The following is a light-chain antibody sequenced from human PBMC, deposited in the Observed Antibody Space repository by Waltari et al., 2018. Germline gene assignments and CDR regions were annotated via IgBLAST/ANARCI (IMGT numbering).Light chain of an antibody. V-gene: IGLV1-40*01. Sequence: QSVLTQPPSVSGAPGQRVTISCTGTSSNIGAGYDVHWYQQLPGTAPQLLIYANSNRPSVVPDRFSGSKSGTSASLAITGLQAEDEADYYCQSYDSSLSGSWVFGGGTKLTVL. CDR3: QSYDSSLSGSWV. J-gene: IGLJ3*02. CDR2: ANS. CDR1: SSNIGAGYD.